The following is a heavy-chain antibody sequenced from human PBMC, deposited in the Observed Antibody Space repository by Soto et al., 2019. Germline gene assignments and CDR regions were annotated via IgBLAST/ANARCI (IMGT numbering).Heavy chain of an antibody. CDR1: GFTFSSYA. V-gene: IGHV3-23*01. J-gene: IGHJ4*02. CDR2: ISGSGDRS. Sequence: EVQLLESGGGLVQPGGSLRLSCAVSGFTFSSYAMSWVRQAPGKGLEWVAGISGSGDRSDYVDSVRGRFIISRDNFLNTMYLQANRLGVDDTAVYHFAKMQGASGLLPSYIHHWGQGILVTVSS. CDR3: AKMQGASGLLPSYIHH. D-gene: IGHD5-12*01.